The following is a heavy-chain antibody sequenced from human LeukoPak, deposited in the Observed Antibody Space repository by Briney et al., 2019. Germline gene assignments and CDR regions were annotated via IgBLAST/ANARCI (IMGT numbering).Heavy chain of an antibody. CDR3: ARSGAKAVVLGWFDP. CDR2: IYSSGNT. V-gene: IGHV4-59*11. CDR1: GGSITSHN. D-gene: IGHD7-27*01. Sequence: KPSETLSPTCTVSGGSITSHNWNWIRQSPEKGLEWIGYIYSSGNTTYSPSLKSRVTISIDTSKNQFSLTLSSVTAADTAVYYCARSGAKAVVLGWFDPCGQGTLVTVSS. J-gene: IGHJ5*02.